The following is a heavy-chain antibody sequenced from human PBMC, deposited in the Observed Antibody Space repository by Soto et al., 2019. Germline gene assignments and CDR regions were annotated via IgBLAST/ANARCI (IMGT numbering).Heavy chain of an antibody. CDR3: ARLRWGDNNWFDP. V-gene: IGHV4-59*08. D-gene: IGHD3-10*01. J-gene: IGHJ5*02. CDR2: IYYSGST. CDR1: GGSISSYY. Sequence: SETLSLTCTVSGGSISSYYWSWIRQPPGKGLEWIGYIYYSGSTNYNPSLKSRVTISVDTSKNQFSLKLSSVTAADTAVYYCARLRWGDNNWFDPWGQGTLVTVSS.